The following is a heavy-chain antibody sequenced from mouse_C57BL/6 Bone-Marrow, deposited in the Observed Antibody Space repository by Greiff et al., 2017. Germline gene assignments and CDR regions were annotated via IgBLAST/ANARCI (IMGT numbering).Heavy chain of an antibody. CDR1: GYSITSGYY. J-gene: IGHJ2*01. V-gene: IGHV3-6*01. CDR3: ASFYGSEDY. Sequence: EVKLVESGPGLVKPSQSLSLTCSVTGYSITSGYYWNWIRQFPGNKLEWMGYISYDGSNNYNPSLKNRISITRDTSKNQFFLKLNSVTTEDTATYYCASFYGSEDYWGQGTTLTVSS. D-gene: IGHD1-1*01. CDR2: ISYDGSN.